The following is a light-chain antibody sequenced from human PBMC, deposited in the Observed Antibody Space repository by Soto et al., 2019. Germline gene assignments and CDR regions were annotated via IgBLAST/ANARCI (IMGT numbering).Light chain of an antibody. J-gene: IGLJ1*01. CDR2: EVS. CDR3: SSYTSSSFYV. Sequence: QSALTQPASVSGSPGQSITISCTGTSSDVGGYNYVSWYQQHPGKAPKLMIYEVSNRPSGVSNRFSGSKSGNTASLTISGLQAEDEADYYCSSYTSSSFYVFGTGTKVTGL. CDR1: SSDVGGYNY. V-gene: IGLV2-14*01.